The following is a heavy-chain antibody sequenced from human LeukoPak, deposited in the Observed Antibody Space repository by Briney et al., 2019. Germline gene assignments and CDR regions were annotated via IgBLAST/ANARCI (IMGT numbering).Heavy chain of an antibody. V-gene: IGHV3-15*01. CDR1: GFTFSDAW. J-gene: IGHJ4*02. CDR3: SLRYCSGTSCPGY. Sequence: GGSLRLSCAVSGFTFSDAWLSWVRQAPGKGPEWVSRIKSSADGGATDYAPHVKGRFTVSRDDSKDTLYLHMNSLKTEDTAVYYCSLRYCSGTSCPGYWGQGTLVTVSS. CDR2: IKSSADGGAT. D-gene: IGHD2-8*02.